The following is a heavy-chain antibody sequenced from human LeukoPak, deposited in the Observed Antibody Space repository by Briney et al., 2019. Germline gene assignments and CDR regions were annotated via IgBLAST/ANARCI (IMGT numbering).Heavy chain of an antibody. CDR3: ARKDVGYCSGGSCYQPFDY. J-gene: IGHJ4*02. CDR2: FIPIFGTA. D-gene: IGHD2-15*01. Sequence: SVKVSCKASGGTFSSYAISWVRQAPGQGLEWMGGFIPIFGTANYAQKFQGRVTITADESTSTAYMELSSLRSEDTAVYYCARKDVGYCSGGSCYQPFDYWGQGTLVTVSS. CDR1: GGTFSSYA. V-gene: IGHV1-69*13.